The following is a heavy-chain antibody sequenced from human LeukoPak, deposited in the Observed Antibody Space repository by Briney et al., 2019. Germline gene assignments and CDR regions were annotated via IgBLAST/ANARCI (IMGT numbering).Heavy chain of an antibody. CDR3: ARISSIAARAYYYMDV. CDR2: INPNSGGT. D-gene: IGHD6-6*01. V-gene: IGHV1-2*02. Sequence: ASVKVSCKASGYTFTGYYMHWVRQAPGQGLEWMGWINPNSGGTNYAQKFQGRVTMTRDTSISTAYMELSRLRSDDTAVYYCARISSIAARAYYYMDVWGKGTTVTVSS. J-gene: IGHJ6*03. CDR1: GYTFTGYY.